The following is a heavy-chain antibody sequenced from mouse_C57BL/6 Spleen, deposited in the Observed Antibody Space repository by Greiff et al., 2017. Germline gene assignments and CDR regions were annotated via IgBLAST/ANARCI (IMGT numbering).Heavy chain of an antibody. CDR1: GYAFSSSW. Sequence: QVHVKQSGPELVKPGASVKISCKASGYAFSSSWMNWVKQRPGKGLEWIGRIYPGDGDTNYNGKFKGKATLTADKSSSPAYMQLSSLTSEDSAVYFCARFEYAMDYWGQGTSVTVSS. V-gene: IGHV1-82*01. CDR3: ARFEYAMDY. CDR2: IYPGDGDT. J-gene: IGHJ4*01.